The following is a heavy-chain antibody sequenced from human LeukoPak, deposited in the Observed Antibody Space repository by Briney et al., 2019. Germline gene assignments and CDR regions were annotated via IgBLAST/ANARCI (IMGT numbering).Heavy chain of an antibody. D-gene: IGHD3-16*01. J-gene: IGHJ4*02. V-gene: IGHV3-23*01. CDR3: AKRTVGEGPPFDY. Sequence: PGGSLRLSCAASGFIFRNYAMTWVRQAPGKGLEWVSAVSGVGGSTYYADSVKGRFTISRDNSKSTLYLQMNSLSAEDTAVYYCAKRTVGEGPPFDYWGQGTLVPVSS. CDR1: GFIFRNYA. CDR2: VSGVGGST.